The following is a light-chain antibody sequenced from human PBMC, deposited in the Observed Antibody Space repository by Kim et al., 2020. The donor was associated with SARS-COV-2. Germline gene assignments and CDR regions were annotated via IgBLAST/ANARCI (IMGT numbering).Light chain of an antibody. J-gene: IGKJ1*01. CDR3: QQYGSSPRT. V-gene: IGKV3-20*01. CDR2: GAS. CDR1: QSVGSSY. Sequence: SPEERATLTCRASQSVGSSYLAWYQQKPGQAPRLLIYGASSRATGIPDRFSGSGSGTDFTLTISRLEPEDFAVYYCQQYGSSPRTFGQGTKVDIK.